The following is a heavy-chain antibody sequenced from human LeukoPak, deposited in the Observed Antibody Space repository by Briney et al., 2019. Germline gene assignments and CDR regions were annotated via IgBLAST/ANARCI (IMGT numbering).Heavy chain of an antibody. D-gene: IGHD3-22*01. Sequence: AGGSLRLSCAASGFTFSSYGMHWVRQAPGKGLEWVAVIWYDGSNKYYADSVKGRFTISRDNSKNTLYLQMNSLRAEDTAVYYCARDRTDAITMIVVRSPPSLFDTWGQGTMVTVSS. CDR3: ARDRTDAITMIVVRSPPSLFDT. J-gene: IGHJ3*02. CDR1: GFTFSSYG. V-gene: IGHV3-33*08. CDR2: IWYDGSNK.